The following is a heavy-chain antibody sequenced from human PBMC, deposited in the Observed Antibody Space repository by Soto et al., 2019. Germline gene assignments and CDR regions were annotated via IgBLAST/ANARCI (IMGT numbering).Heavy chain of an antibody. J-gene: IGHJ3*02. D-gene: IGHD3-3*01. CDR2: IYSGGST. CDR3: AREGLWSGYPDAFDI. Sequence: LRLSCAASGFTVSSNYMSWVRQAPGKGLEWVSVIYSGGSTYYADSVKGRFTISRDNSKNTLYLQMNSLRAEDTAVYYCAREGLWSGYPDAFDIWGQGTMVTVSS. V-gene: IGHV3-53*01. CDR1: GFTVSSNY.